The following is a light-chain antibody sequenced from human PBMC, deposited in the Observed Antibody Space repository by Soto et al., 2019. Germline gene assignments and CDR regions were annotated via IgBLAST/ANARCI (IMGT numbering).Light chain of an antibody. CDR1: SSKIGAGYD. J-gene: IGLJ1*01. Sequence: QSVLTQPPSVSGAPGRRVTISCTGSSSKIGAGYDVHWYQQLPGTAPKLLIYGNSNRPSGVPDRFSGSKSGTSASLAITGLQAEDEADYYCQSYDSSLSGYVFGTGTKVTVL. V-gene: IGLV1-40*01. CDR3: QSYDSSLSGYV. CDR2: GNS.